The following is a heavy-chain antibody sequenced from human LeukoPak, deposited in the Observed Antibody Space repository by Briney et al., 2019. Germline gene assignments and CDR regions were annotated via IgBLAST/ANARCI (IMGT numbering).Heavy chain of an antibody. CDR2: ISGSGGST. J-gene: IGHJ4*02. CDR3: AKGGYSSTWRNYFDY. CDR1: GFTFSTSA. D-gene: IGHD6-13*01. V-gene: IGHV3-23*01. Sequence: GGSLTLSCAASGFTFSTSAMNWVRQAPGKGLEWVSAISGSGGSTYYADSVRGRFTISRDNSQSTLYLQMNSLRAEDTAVYYCAKGGYSSTWRNYFDYWGQGTLVTVSS.